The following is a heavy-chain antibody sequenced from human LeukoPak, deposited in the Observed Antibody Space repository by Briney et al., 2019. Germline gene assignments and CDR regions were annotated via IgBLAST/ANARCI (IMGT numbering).Heavy chain of an antibody. J-gene: IGHJ5*02. CDR2: ITGNHGAT. V-gene: IGHV3-23*01. Sequence: GGSLRLSCEASGFTFSSFAMTWVRQAPGKRLEWVSSITGNHGATYNIDSVKGRFTISRDNSQNTLYLQMNSLRAEDTAVYYCTKDPNGDYVGAFDPWGQGTLVTVSS. CDR1: GFTFSSFA. CDR3: TKDPNGDYVGAFDP. D-gene: IGHD4-17*01.